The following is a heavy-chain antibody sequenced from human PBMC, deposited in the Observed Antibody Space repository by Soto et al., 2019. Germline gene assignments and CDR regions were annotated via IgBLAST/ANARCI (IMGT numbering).Heavy chain of an antibody. V-gene: IGHV1-69*12. CDR3: AGVPRARLYYYGMDV. CDR1: GVTFSSYA. CDR2: IIHIFGTA. Sequence: QVQLVQSGAEVKKPGSSVKVSCKASGVTFSSYAISWVRQAPGQGLEWMGGIIHIFGTANYAQKSQGRVTIPAEESTSTAYMELRSRRSEDTAVYYCAGVPRARLYYYGMDVWGQGTTVTVSS. D-gene: IGHD6-6*01. J-gene: IGHJ6*02.